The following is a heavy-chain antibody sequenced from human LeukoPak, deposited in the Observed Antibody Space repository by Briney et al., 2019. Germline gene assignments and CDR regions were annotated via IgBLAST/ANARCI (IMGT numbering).Heavy chain of an antibody. CDR1: GASISSYY. Sequence: PSETLSLTCTVSGASISSYYWSWIRQPAGKGLEWIGYIYTSGSTNYNPSLKSRVTISVDTSKNQFSLKLSSVTAADTAVYYCARLRWGLGYYYMDVWGKGTTVTVSS. CDR2: IYTSGST. J-gene: IGHJ6*03. D-gene: IGHD4-23*01. CDR3: ARLRWGLGYYYMDV. V-gene: IGHV4-4*09.